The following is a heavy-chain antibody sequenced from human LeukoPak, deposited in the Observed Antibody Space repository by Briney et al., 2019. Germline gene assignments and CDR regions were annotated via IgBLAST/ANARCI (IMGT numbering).Heavy chain of an antibody. Sequence: SETLSLTCAVYGGSFGGYYWSWIRQPPGKGLEWIGEINDSGSSNYIPSLKSRVTISVDRSKNHFSLRLSSVTAADTAVYFCARIVRGDAFDYWGQGTLVTVSP. CDR3: ARIVRGDAFDY. V-gene: IGHV4-34*01. CDR1: GGSFGGYY. CDR2: INDSGSS. D-gene: IGHD3-10*02. J-gene: IGHJ4*02.